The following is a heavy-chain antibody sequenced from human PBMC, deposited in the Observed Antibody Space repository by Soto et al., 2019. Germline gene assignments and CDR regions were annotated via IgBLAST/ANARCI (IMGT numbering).Heavy chain of an antibody. V-gene: IGHV3-7*01. CDR1: GFTFSSYW. J-gene: IGHJ4*02. Sequence: EVQLVESGGGLVQPGGSLRLSCAASGFTFSSYWMSWVRQAPGKGLEWVANIKQDGSEKYYVDSVKGRFTISRDNAKNSLYLQMNSLRAEDTAVYYCARGKYCTNGVCYFFDYWGPGTLVTVSS. D-gene: IGHD2-8*01. CDR2: IKQDGSEK. CDR3: ARGKYCTNGVCYFFDY.